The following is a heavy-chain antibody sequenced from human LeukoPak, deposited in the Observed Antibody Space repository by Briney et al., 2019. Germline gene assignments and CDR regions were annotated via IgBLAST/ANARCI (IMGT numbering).Heavy chain of an antibody. CDR2: ISSSSSYI. Sequence: GGSLRLSCAASGFTFSSYSMNWVRQAPGKGLEWVSSISSSSSYIYYADSVKGRFTISRDNAKNSLYLQMNSLRAEDTAVYYCARDERYSGYDLWYYFDYWGREPWSPSPQ. J-gene: IGHJ4*02. CDR3: ARDERYSGYDLWYYFDY. CDR1: GFTFSSYS. D-gene: IGHD5-12*01. V-gene: IGHV3-21*01.